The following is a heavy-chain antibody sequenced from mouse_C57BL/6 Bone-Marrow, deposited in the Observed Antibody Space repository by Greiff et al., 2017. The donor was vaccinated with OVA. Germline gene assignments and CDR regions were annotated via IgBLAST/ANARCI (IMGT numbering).Heavy chain of an antibody. CDR1: GYTFTDYY. Sequence: VQLKQSGPVLVQPGASVKMSCKASGYTFTDYYMNWVKQSHGTSLEWIGVINPYNGGTSYNQKFKGKATLTVDKSSSTAYMELNSLTSEDSAVYYCARSYYYGSSYGYFDVWGTGTTVTVSS. D-gene: IGHD1-1*01. V-gene: IGHV1-19*01. CDR2: INPYNGGT. J-gene: IGHJ1*03. CDR3: ARSYYYGSSYGYFDV.